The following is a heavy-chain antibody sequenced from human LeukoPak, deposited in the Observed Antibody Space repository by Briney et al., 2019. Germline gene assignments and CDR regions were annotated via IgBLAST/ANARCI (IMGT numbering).Heavy chain of an antibody. D-gene: IGHD4-23*01. CDR3: AKGHPRATVVTPVWYFDL. J-gene: IGHJ2*01. CDR1: GFTFSSYG. V-gene: IGHV3-30*02. CDR2: IRYDGSNK. Sequence: GGSLRLSCAVSGFTFSSYGMQWVRQAPGKGLEWVAFIRYDGSNKYYADSVKGRFTISRDNSKNTLYLQMNSLRAEDTAVYYCAKGHPRATVVTPVWYFDLWGRGTLVTVSS.